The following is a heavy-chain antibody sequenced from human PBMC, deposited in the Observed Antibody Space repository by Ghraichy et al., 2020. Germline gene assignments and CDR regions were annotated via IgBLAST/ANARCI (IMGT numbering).Heavy chain of an antibody. D-gene: IGHD2-15*01. V-gene: IGHV3-23*01. CDR1: GFTFSSYV. CDR2: ISANGGST. CDR3: AKAWGYCSGGTCPSYNWFDP. Sequence: LSLTCAASGFTFSSYVMSWVRQAPGKGLEWVSSISANGGSTYYADSVKGRFIISRDNSRDTLYLLMNSVRAEDAATYYCAKAWGYCSGGTCPSYNWFDPWGQGTLVTVSS. J-gene: IGHJ5*02.